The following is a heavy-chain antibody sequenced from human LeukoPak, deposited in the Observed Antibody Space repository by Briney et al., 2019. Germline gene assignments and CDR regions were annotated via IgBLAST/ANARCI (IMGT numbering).Heavy chain of an antibody. CDR1: GFTFSSYG. D-gene: IGHD1-1*01. Sequence: QPGGSLRLSCAASGFTFSSYGMHWVRQAPGKGLEWVAFIRYDGSNKYYADSVKGRFTISRDNSKNTLYLQMNSLRAEDTAVYYCANLVRAMSNWNLVHHAFDIWGQGTMVTVSS. CDR3: ANLVRAMSNWNLVHHAFDI. J-gene: IGHJ3*02. V-gene: IGHV3-30*02. CDR2: IRYDGSNK.